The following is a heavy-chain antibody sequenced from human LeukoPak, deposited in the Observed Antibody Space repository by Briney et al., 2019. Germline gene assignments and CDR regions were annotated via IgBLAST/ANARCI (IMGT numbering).Heavy chain of an antibody. V-gene: IGHV4-31*03. D-gene: IGHD3-22*01. J-gene: IGHJ4*02. Sequence: PSQTLSLTCTVSGGSISSGGYYWSWIRQHPGEGLEWIGYIHYSGITYYNPSLKSRVTISVATSKNQFSLKLTSVTAADTAVYFCANSDSSGYYTFAFWGQGTLVTVSS. CDR1: GGSISSGGYY. CDR2: IHYSGIT. CDR3: ANSDSSGYYTFAF.